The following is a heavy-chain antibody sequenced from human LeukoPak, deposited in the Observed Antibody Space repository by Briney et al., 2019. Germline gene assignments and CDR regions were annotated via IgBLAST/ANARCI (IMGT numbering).Heavy chain of an antibody. CDR1: GFSISNGYF. CDR3: ASVRDSGSDDLDAFDI. CDR2: IYHSGNT. V-gene: IGHV4-38-2*01. J-gene: IGHJ3*02. D-gene: IGHD1-26*01. Sequence: SETLSLTCAVSGFSISNGYFWGWIRQPPGKGLEWIGSIYHSGNTYYNPSLKSRVTISVDTSKNQFSLKLSSVTAADTAVYYCASVRDSGSDDLDAFDIWGQGTMVTVSS.